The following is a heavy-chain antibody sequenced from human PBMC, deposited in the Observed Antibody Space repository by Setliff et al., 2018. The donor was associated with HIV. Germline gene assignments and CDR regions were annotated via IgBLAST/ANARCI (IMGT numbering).Heavy chain of an antibody. CDR1: SGSISSGTYY. D-gene: IGHD5-18*01. V-gene: IGHV4-31*03. J-gene: IGHJ4*01. Sequence: LSLTCPVSSGSISSGTYYWSWIRQYPGKGLEWIGYIDYSGSAFYNPSLKSRITISRDTSKNQFSLKMNSVTAADTAVYYCAREGKTALVTKYFDYWGHGKLVTVSS. CDR3: AREGKTALVTKYFDY. CDR2: IDYSGSA.